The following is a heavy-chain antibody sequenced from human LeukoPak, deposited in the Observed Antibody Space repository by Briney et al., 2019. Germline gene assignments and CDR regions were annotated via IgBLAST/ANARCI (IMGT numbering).Heavy chain of an antibody. J-gene: IGHJ6*02. CDR1: GYTFTSYY. CDR3: ARGDYGTYYDLWSGYWGPPPHYYGMDV. V-gene: IGHV1-46*01. D-gene: IGHD3-3*01. CDR2: INPSGGST. Sequence: ASVKVSCKASGYTFTSYYMHWVRQAPGQGLEWMGIINPSGGSTSYAQKFQGRVTMTRDTSTSTVYMELSSLRSEDTAVYYCARGDYGTYYDLWSGYWGPPPHYYGMDVWGQGTTVSVSS.